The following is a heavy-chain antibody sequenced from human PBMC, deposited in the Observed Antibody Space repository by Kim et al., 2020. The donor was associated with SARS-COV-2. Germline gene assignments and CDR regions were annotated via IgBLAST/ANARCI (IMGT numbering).Heavy chain of an antibody. V-gene: IGHV5-51*01. J-gene: IGHJ4*02. CDR1: GYSFTSYW. CDR3: ARRYCSGGSCYPEEYYFDY. Sequence: GESLKISCKGSGYSFTSYWIGWVRQMPGKGLEWMGIIYPGDSDTRYSPSFQGQFTISADKSISTAYLQWSRLQASDTAMYYCARRYCSGGSCYPEEYYFDYWGQGALDTMAS. CDR2: IYPGDSDT. D-gene: IGHD2-15*01.